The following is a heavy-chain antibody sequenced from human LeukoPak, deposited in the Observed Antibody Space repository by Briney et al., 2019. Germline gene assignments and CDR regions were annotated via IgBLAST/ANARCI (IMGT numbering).Heavy chain of an antibody. V-gene: IGHV3-20*04. CDR1: GFRFDDYG. D-gene: IGHD3-16*01. Sequence: GGSLRLSCAAYGFRFDDYGMTWVRQAPGKGLEWVSDINWTGASTGYADSVKGRFTISRDNARNSLYLQMNSLRVDDTALYYCARGSRGTPGQWGQGTLVTVSS. J-gene: IGHJ4*02. CDR3: ARGSRGTPGQ. CDR2: INWTGAST.